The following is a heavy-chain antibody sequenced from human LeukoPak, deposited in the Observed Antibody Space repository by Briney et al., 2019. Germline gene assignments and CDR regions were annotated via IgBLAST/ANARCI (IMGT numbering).Heavy chain of an antibody. CDR1: GFTFSNYG. J-gene: IGHJ3*02. Sequence: PGGSLRLSCAASGFTFSNYGMTWVRQAPGKGLVWVSRINSDGRSTSYADSVKGRFTISRDNAKNTLYLQMNSLRDEDTAVYYGARAQWLADDAFDIWGQGTMVTVSS. CDR3: ARAQWLADDAFDI. D-gene: IGHD6-19*01. CDR2: INSDGRST. V-gene: IGHV3-74*01.